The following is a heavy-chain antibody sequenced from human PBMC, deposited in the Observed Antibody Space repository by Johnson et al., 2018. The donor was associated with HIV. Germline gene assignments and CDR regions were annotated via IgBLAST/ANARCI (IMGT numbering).Heavy chain of an antibody. CDR3: ARVSSSVTTARSGAFDI. CDR1: GFTFSSYA. V-gene: IGHV3-30*04. D-gene: IGHD4-17*01. J-gene: IGHJ3*02. CDR2: IPYDGSNK. Sequence: QEQLVESGGGVVQPGRSLRLSCAASGFTFSSYAMHWVRQAPGKGLEWVAVIPYDGSNKYYADSVKGRFTISRDNSKNPQYLPINSMRAEDTAVYYCARVSSSVTTARSGAFDIWGQGTRVIVSS.